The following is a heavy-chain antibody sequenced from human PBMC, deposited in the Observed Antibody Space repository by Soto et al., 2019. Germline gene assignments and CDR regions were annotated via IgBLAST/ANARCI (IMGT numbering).Heavy chain of an antibody. Sequence: QVQLVQSGAEVKKPGSSVKVSCKASGGTFSSYAISWVRQAPGQGLEWMGGIIPIFGTAKYAQKFQGRVTITADESTSTAYMALSSLRSEDTAVYYCARDAVPGYGDYHLDYWGQGTLVTVSS. J-gene: IGHJ4*02. CDR1: GGTFSSYA. D-gene: IGHD4-17*01. CDR3: ARDAVPGYGDYHLDY. V-gene: IGHV1-69*12. CDR2: IIPIFGTA.